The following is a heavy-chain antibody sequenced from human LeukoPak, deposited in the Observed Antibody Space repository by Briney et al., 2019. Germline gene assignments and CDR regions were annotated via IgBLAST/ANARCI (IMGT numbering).Heavy chain of an antibody. CDR2: IIPIFGTA. V-gene: IGHV1-69*13. D-gene: IGHD3-22*01. CDR1: GGTFSNYA. Sequence: SVKVSCKASGGTFSNYAISWVRQAPGQGLEWMGGIIPIFGTANYAQKFQGRVTITADESTSTAYMELSSLRSEDTAVYYCAREVPDSSGYYSYYFDYWGQGTLVTVSS. J-gene: IGHJ4*02. CDR3: AREVPDSSGYYSYYFDY.